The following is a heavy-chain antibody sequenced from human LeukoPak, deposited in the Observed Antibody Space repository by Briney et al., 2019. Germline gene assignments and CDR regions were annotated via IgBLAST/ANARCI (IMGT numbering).Heavy chain of an antibody. D-gene: IGHD6-19*01. V-gene: IGHV1-69*05. CDR1: GGTFSSYA. Sequence: ASVKVSCKASGGTFSSYAISWVRQAPGQGLEWMGRIIPIFGTANYAQKFQGRVTITTDESTSTAYMELSSPRSEDTAVYYCARDPYSSGRFDYWGQGTLVTVSS. CDR2: IIPIFGTA. CDR3: ARDPYSSGRFDY. J-gene: IGHJ4*02.